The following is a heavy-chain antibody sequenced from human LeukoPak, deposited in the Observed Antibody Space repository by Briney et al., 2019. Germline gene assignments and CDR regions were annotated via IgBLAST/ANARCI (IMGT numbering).Heavy chain of an antibody. D-gene: IGHD4-17*01. CDR1: GYSFNNFW. CDR3: ARLRTYGDYALNY. CDR2: IYPGDSDT. V-gene: IGHV5-51*01. Sequence: GESLKISCRGSGYSFNNFWIGWVRQMPGKGLEWMGIIYPGDSDTRYSPSFQGQVAISADKSISTAYLQWSSLTASDSAMYYCARLRTYGDYALNYWGQGTLVTVSS. J-gene: IGHJ4*02.